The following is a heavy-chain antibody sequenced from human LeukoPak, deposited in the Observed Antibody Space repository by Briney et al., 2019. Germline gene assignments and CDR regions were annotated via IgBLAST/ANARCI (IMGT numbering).Heavy chain of an antibody. J-gene: IGHJ5*02. Sequence: PSETLSLTCAVYGGSFSGYYWSWIRQPPGKGLEWIGEINHSGSTNYNPSLKSRVTISVDTSKNQFSLKLSSVTAADTAVYYCASGYYYDSSGYRSWGQGTLVTVSS. V-gene: IGHV4-34*01. CDR1: GGSFSGYY. D-gene: IGHD3-22*01. CDR2: INHSGST. CDR3: ASGYYYDSSGYRS.